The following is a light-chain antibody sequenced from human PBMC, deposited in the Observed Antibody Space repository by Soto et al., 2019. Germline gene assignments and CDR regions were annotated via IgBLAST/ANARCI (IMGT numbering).Light chain of an antibody. CDR3: QQYYSTPLT. V-gene: IGKV4-1*01. CDR2: WAS. CDR1: QSVFYSSNNKNY. Sequence: DIVMTQSPDSLAVSLGERATINCKSSQSVFYSSNNKNYLAWYQQKPGQPPKLLIYWASTRESGVPDRFSGCGSGTDFSLTISSLQAEDVAVYYCQQYYSTPLTFGGGTKVEIK. J-gene: IGKJ4*01.